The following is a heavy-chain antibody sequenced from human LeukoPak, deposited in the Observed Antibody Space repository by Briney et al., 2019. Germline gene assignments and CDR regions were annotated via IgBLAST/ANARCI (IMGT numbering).Heavy chain of an antibody. D-gene: IGHD5-18*01. CDR1: GGSISSYY. CDR3: ARWGGGYNEDV. Sequence: SETLSLTCTVSGGSISSYYWSWIRQPPGKGLEWIGYIYYSGSTNYNPSLKSRVTMSVDTSKNQFSLKLSSVTAADTAVYYCARWGGGYNEDVWGQGTTVTVSS. V-gene: IGHV4-59*12. CDR2: IYYSGST. J-gene: IGHJ6*02.